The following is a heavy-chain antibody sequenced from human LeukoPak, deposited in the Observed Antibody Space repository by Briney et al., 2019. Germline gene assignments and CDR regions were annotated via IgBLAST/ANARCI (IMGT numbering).Heavy chain of an antibody. Sequence: SVKVSCNASGGTFSSYAISWVRQAPGQGLEWMGGIIPIFGTANYAQKFQGRVTITADESTSTAYMELSSLRSEDTAVYYCAGRSDSSGYLYYFDYWGQGTLVTVS. J-gene: IGHJ4*02. CDR2: IIPIFGTA. CDR3: AGRSDSSGYLYYFDY. V-gene: IGHV1-69*01. CDR1: GGTFSSYA. D-gene: IGHD3-22*01.